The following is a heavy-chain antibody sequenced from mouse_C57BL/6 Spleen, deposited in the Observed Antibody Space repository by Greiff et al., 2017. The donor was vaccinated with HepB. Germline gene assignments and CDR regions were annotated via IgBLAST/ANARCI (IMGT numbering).Heavy chain of an antibody. D-gene: IGHD1-1*01. CDR2: IYWDDDK. V-gene: IGHV8-12*01. CDR3: ARSIHYGSSYDWYFDV. CDR1: GFSLSTSGMG. J-gene: IGHJ1*03. Sequence: QVTLKESGPGILQSSQTLSLTCSFSGFSLSTSGMGVSWIRQPSGKGLEWLAHIYWDDDKRYNPSLKSRLTISKDTSRNQVFLKITSVDTADTATYYCARSIHYGSSYDWYFDVWGTGTTVTVSS.